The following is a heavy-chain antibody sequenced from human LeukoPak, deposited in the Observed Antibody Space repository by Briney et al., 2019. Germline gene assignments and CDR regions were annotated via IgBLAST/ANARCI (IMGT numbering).Heavy chain of an antibody. J-gene: IGHJ5*02. CDR2: IYSGGST. Sequence: GGSLRLSCAASGFTVSSNYMSWVRQAPGKGLEWVSVIYSGGSTHYADSVKGRFTISRDNSKNTLYLQMNSLRAEDTAVYYCARTLTPLTIFGVVTPSWFDPWGQGTLVTVSS. D-gene: IGHD3-3*01. CDR3: ARTLTPLTIFGVVTPSWFDP. V-gene: IGHV3-53*01. CDR1: GFTVSSNY.